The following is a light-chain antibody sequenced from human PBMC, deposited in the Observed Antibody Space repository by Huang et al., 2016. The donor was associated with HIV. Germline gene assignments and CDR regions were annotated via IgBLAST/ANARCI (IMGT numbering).Light chain of an antibody. Sequence: EIVLTQSPATLSLSPGERATLSCRASQSISNYLAWYQQKPCQAPRLLIYDAANRATGIPARFSGSGSGTDFTLTISSLEPEDFAVYYCQQRSNWAFGQGTRLEIK. V-gene: IGKV3-11*01. CDR2: DAA. CDR1: QSISNY. CDR3: QQRSNWA. J-gene: IGKJ5*01.